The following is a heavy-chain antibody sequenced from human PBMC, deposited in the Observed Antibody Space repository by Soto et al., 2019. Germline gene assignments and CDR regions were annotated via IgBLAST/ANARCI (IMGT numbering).Heavy chain of an antibody. CDR1: GYSFTSYW. CDR2: IDPSDSYT. CDR3: ASYGSGSYYTYDY. V-gene: IGHV5-10-1*01. Sequence: PGESLKISCKGSGYSFTSYWISWVRQMPGKGLEWMGRIDPSDSYTNYSPSFQGHVTISADKSISTAYLQWSSLKASDTAMYYCASYGSGSYYTYDYWGQGTLVTVSS. D-gene: IGHD3-10*01. J-gene: IGHJ4*02.